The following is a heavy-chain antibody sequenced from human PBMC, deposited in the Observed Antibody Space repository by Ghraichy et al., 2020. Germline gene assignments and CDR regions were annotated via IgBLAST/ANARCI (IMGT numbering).Heavy chain of an antibody. CDR3: ARGAAESWWIQDGYHFDY. V-gene: IGHV3-7*03. Sequence: GGSLRLSCAASGFPFSSYWMNWVRQAPGKGLEWVANIGEDGSQKYSLDSVKGRFTISRDNAKKSVYLQMNTLRVEDTAMYFCARGAAESWWIQDGYHFDYWGLGTLVTASS. D-gene: IGHD5-18*01. CDR2: IGEDGSQK. J-gene: IGHJ4*02. CDR1: GFPFSSYW.